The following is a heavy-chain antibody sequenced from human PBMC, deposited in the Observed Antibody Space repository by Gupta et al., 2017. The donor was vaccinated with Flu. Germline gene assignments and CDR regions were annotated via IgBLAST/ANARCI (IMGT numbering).Heavy chain of an antibody. J-gene: IGHJ5*01. Sequence: WVRQAPGKGLEWVSTISPGGGSTYYADSVKGRFTISRDNSKNTLYLQMSSLRAEDTAVFYCAKGGNIYFFGSWGQGTLVTVSS. CDR3: AKGGNIYFFGS. V-gene: IGHV3-23*01. CDR2: ISPGGGST. D-gene: IGHD1-26*01.